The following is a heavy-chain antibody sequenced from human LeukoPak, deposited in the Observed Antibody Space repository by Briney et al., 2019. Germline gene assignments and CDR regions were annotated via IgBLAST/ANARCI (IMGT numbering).Heavy chain of an antibody. D-gene: IGHD3-22*01. CDR3: AGGGGDYYDSSGYYYN. J-gene: IGHJ4*02. V-gene: IGHV3-53*05. CDR1: GFIVSSNY. Sequence: GGSLRLSCAASGFIVSSNYMSWVRQAPGKGLEWVSVIYSGGSTYYADSVKGRFTISRDNSKNTLYLQMNSLRAEDTAVYYCAGGGGDYYDSSGYYYNWGQGTLVTVSS. CDR2: IYSGGST.